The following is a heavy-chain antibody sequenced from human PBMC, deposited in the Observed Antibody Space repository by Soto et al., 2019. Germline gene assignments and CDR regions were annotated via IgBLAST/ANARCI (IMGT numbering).Heavy chain of an antibody. CDR3: AREVRWFGAPPSFDI. Sequence: QVQLVQSGAEVKKPGSSVKVSCKASGGTFSSYAIIWVRQAPGQGLEWMGGIIPIFGTANYAQKFQGRVTITADGSPSTAYMELSSLKSEDTAVYYRAREVRWFGAPPSFDIWGQVTMVTVSS. D-gene: IGHD3-10*01. CDR2: IIPIFGTA. V-gene: IGHV1-69*01. CDR1: GGTFSSYA. J-gene: IGHJ3*02.